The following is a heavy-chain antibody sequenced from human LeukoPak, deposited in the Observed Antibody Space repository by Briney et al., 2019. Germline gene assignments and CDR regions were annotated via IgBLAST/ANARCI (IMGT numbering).Heavy chain of an antibody. CDR1: GYTFTGYY. CDR3: ARDPPYYYDSSGRKFGY. CDR2: INPNSGGT. V-gene: IGHV1-2*02. J-gene: IGHJ4*02. D-gene: IGHD3-22*01. Sequence: ASVKVSCKASGYTFTGYYMHWVRQAPGQGLEWMGWINPNSGGTNYAQKFQGRVTMTRDTSISTAYMELSRLRSDDTAVYYCARDPPYYYDSSGRKFGYWGQGTLVTVSS.